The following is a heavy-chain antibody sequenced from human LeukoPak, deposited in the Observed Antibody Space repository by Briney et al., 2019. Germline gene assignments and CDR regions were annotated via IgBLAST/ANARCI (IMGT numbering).Heavy chain of an antibody. V-gene: IGHV4-39*01. CDR2: IYHSGST. Sequence: SQTLSLTCTVSGGSISSGDYYWGWIRQPPGKGLEWIGSIYHSGSTYYNPSLKSRVTISVDTSKNQFSLKLSSVTAADTDVYYCARLKVVVISIDYWGQGTLVTVSS. D-gene: IGHD3-22*01. CDR3: ARLKVVVISIDY. J-gene: IGHJ4*02. CDR1: GGSISSGDYY.